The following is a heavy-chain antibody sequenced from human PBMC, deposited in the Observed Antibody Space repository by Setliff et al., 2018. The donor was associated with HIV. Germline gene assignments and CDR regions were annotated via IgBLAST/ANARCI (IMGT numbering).Heavy chain of an antibody. J-gene: IGHJ6*03. Sequence: PSETLSLTCTVSGASITDPSYSWGWIRQPPGTGLEWIGSIYSSGSPSYNPSLSSRLTISVDTSKNHVSLRLSSVTAADTGVYYCARHRDPPGTSWIYYYYYMDLWGEGTTVTVSS. CDR1: GASITDPSYS. D-gene: IGHD6-13*01. CDR2: IYSSGSP. V-gene: IGHV4-39*01. CDR3: ARHRDPPGTSWIYYYYYMDL.